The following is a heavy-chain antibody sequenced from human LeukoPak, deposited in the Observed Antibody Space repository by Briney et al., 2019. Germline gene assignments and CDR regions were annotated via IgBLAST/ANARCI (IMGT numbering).Heavy chain of an antibody. D-gene: IGHD3-10*01. CDR1: GFTFSPHY. CDR3: GDLGSAGTDH. V-gene: IGHV3-72*01. Sequence: GGSLRLSCAASGFTFSPHYMDWVRQSPGQGLEWVGLIRNKANGYTTVYAASVKGRFTISRDDSKNSVYLQMDSLKTEVTAVYYCGDLGSAGTDHWGQGTLVTVSS. CDR2: IRNKANGYTT. J-gene: IGHJ4*02.